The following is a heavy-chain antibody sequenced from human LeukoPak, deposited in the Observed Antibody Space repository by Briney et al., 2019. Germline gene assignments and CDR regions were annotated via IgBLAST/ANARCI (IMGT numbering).Heavy chain of an antibody. J-gene: IGHJ4*02. CDR1: GFTFGDYR. V-gene: IGHV3-48*04. D-gene: IGHD3-10*01. CDR2: ISRSSIII. Sequence: PGGSLRLSCAASGFTFGDYRMNWVRQAPGRGLEWISYISRSSIIIYYADSVRGRFTVSRDNAQNSLFLQMNSLRAEDTAIYYCARDPTGFGDLSLPSVNDYWGQGTLVTVSS. CDR3: ARDPTGFGDLSLPSVNDY.